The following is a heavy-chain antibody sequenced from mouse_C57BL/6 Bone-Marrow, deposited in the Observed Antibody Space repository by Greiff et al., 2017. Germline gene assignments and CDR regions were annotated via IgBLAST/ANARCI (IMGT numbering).Heavy chain of an antibody. V-gene: IGHV1-54*01. J-gene: IGHJ1*03. Sequence: VKLQESGAELVRPGTSVKVSCKASGYAFTNYLIEWVKQRPGQGLEWIGVINPGSGGTNYNEKFKGKATLTADKSSSTAYMQLSSLTSEDSAVYFCARGDYYGSSSHFDVWGTGTTVTVSS. D-gene: IGHD1-1*01. CDR3: ARGDYYGSSSHFDV. CDR1: GYAFTNYL. CDR2: INPGSGGT.